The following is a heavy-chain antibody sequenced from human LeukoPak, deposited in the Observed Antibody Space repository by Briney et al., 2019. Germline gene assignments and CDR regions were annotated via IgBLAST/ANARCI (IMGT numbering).Heavy chain of an antibody. V-gene: IGHV1-24*01. D-gene: IGHD3-10*01. CDR3: TTLLLLSPGRDDAFDI. CDR1: GYTLTELS. J-gene: IGHJ3*02. CDR2: FDPEDGET. Sequence: ASVKVSCKVSGYTLTELSMHWVRQAPGKGLEWMGGFDPEDGETIYAQKFQDRVTMTGDTSTDTAYMELSSLRSEDTAVYYCTTLLLLSPGRDDAFDIWGQGTMVTVSS.